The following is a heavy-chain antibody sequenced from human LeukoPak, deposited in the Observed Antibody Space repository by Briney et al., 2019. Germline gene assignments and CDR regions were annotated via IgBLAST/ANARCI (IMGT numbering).Heavy chain of an antibody. D-gene: IGHD2-15*01. CDR3: ARWFQDVVVVAAIGFDY. CDR1: GGSISSSSYY. J-gene: IGHJ4*02. CDR2: IYYSGST. Sequence: SETLSLTCTVSGGSISSSSYYWGWIRQPPGKGLEWIGSIYYSGSTYYNPSLKSRVTISADTSKNQFSLRLNAVTAADAAVYYCARWFQDVVVVAAIGFDYWGQGTLVTVSS. V-gene: IGHV4-39*07.